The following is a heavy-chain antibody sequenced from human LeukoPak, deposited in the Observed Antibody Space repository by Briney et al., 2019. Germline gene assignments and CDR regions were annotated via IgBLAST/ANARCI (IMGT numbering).Heavy chain of an antibody. CDR2: IIPIFGTA. CDR1: GGTFSSYA. CDR3: ASTIAAAGLDY. D-gene: IGHD6-13*01. V-gene: IGHV1-69*05. Sequence: ASVKVSCKASGGTFSSYAISWVRQAPGQGLEWMGGIIPIFGTANYAQKFQGRVTMTRDTSTSTVYMELSSLRSEDTAVYYCASTIAAAGLDYWGQGTLVTVSS. J-gene: IGHJ4*02.